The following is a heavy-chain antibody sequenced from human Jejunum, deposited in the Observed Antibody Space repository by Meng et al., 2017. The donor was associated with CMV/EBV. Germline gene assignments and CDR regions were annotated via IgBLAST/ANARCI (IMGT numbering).Heavy chain of an antibody. D-gene: IGHD1-14*01. CDR2: IYYSGST. Sequence: CPVSGGSISSSNYYWAWIRQPPGKGLEWIGNIYYSGSTYYNPSLKTRVTISVDTSKNQFSLKLSSVTAADRAVYYCARRRNPGPFEYWGQGTLVTVSS. J-gene: IGHJ4*02. V-gene: IGHV4-39*01. CDR1: GGSISSSNYY. CDR3: ARRRNPGPFEY.